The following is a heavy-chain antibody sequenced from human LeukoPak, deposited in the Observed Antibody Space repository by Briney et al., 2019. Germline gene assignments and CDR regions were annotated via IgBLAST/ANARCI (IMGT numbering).Heavy chain of an antibody. Sequence: SQTLSLTCTVSGGSISSGDYYWSWIRQPPGKGLEWIGYIYYSGSTYYNPSLKSRVTISVDTSKNQFSLKLSPVTAADTAVYYCARESGGLGEYFDYWGQGTLVTVSS. CDR1: GGSISSGDYY. CDR2: IYYSGST. V-gene: IGHV4-30-4*08. D-gene: IGHD3-16*01. J-gene: IGHJ4*02. CDR3: ARESGGLGEYFDY.